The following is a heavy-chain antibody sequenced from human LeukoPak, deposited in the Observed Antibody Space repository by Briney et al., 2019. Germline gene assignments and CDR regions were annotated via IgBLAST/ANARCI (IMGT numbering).Heavy chain of an antibody. CDR1: GGSISSSY. CDR3: ARRGYSSGYYYFDY. V-gene: IGHV4-59*01. D-gene: IGHD6-19*01. Sequence: PSETLSLTCTVSGGSISSSYWSWIRQPPGKGQEWIGYIYYSGSTNCDPPLKSRVTISMDTSKNQFSLKLSSVTAADTAVYYWARRGYSSGYYYFDYWGQGTLVTVSS. J-gene: IGHJ4*02. CDR2: IYYSGST.